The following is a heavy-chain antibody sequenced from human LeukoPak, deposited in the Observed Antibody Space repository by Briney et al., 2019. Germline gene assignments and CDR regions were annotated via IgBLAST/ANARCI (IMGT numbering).Heavy chain of an antibody. CDR2: ISGSGGST. Sequence: GGSLRLSCAASGFSFGDYGVSWVRQAPGKGLEWVSAISGSGGSTYYADSVKGRFTISRDNSKNTLYLQMNSLRAEDTAVYYCAKDLAYSSSWYIGVRYYYYMDVWGKGTTVTISS. V-gene: IGHV3-23*01. J-gene: IGHJ6*03. CDR3: AKDLAYSSSWYIGVRYYYYMDV. CDR1: GFSFGDYG. D-gene: IGHD6-13*01.